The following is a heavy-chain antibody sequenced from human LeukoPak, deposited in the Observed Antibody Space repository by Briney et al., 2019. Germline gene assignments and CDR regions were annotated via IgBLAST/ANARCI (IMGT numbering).Heavy chain of an antibody. CDR3: TTGYCSGGSCPAYYYYYYMDV. J-gene: IGHJ6*03. Sequence: GGSLRLPCAASGFTFSNAWMSWVRQAPGKGLEWVGRIKSKTDGGTTDYAAPVKGRFTISRDDSKNTLYLQMNSLKTEDTAVYYCTTGYCSGGSCPAYYYYYYMDVWGKGTTVTISS. D-gene: IGHD2-15*01. V-gene: IGHV3-15*01. CDR2: IKSKTDGGTT. CDR1: GFTFSNAW.